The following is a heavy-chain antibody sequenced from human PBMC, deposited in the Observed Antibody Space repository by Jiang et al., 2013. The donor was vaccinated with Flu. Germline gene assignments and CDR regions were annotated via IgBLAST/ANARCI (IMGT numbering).Heavy chain of an antibody. CDR2: IWYDGSNK. CDR1: IHFSSYG. CDR3: ARERSSSWYADY. Sequence: SGGGRWSEPGRSRETLLCSVWIHFSSYGMHWVRQAPGKGLEWVAVIWYDGSNKYYADSVKGRFTISRDNSKNTLYLQMNSLRAEDTAVYYCARERSSSWYADYWGQGTLVTVSS. V-gene: IGHV3-33*01. J-gene: IGHJ4*02. D-gene: IGHD6-13*01.